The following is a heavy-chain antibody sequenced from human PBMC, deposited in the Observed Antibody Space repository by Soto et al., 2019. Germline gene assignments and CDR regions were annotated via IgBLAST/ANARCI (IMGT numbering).Heavy chain of an antibody. D-gene: IGHD2-21*02. CDR3: ARHAGSPYTGHCGDGRSDCYGAD. CDR2: IFYSGTA. CDR1: GVSISSNTYY. Sequence: QLQLQESGPGLVKPSETLSLTCIVSGVSISSNTYYWGWIRQPPGKGLEWIGSIFYSGTAYYNPSLTSRVTMSVDTSKNQFSLNLRSVTAADTAVYHCARHAGSPYTGHCGDGRSDCYGADWGQGTLVTVSS. V-gene: IGHV4-39*01. J-gene: IGHJ4*02.